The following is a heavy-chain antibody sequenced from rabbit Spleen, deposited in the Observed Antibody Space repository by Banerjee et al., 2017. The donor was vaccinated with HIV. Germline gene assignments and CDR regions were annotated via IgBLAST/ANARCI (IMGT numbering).Heavy chain of an antibody. J-gene: IGHJ3*01. D-gene: IGHD4-1*01. CDR3: VREVAAKFGL. CDR1: GFDFSSYG. Sequence: QEQLVESGGGLVQPGGSLKLSCKASGFDFSSYGVSWVRQAPGKGLEWIGYIDPVFGITYYANRVNGRFSISSHNAQNTLFLRLNSLTAADTATYFCVREVAAKFGLWGQGTLVTVS. CDR2: IDPVFGIT. V-gene: IGHV1S47*01.